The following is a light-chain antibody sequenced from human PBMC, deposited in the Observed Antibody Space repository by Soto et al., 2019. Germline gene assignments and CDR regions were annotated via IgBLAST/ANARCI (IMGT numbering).Light chain of an antibody. J-gene: IGLJ1*01. V-gene: IGLV2-14*01. CDR1: SSDVGGYNS. Sequence: QSVLTQPASVSGSPGQSITISCTGTSSDVGGYNSASWYQQHPGKAPKLMIYEVSNRPSGVSNRFSGSKSGNTASLTISGLQAEDEADYYCSSYTSISTYVFGTGTKVTVL. CDR3: SSYTSISTYV. CDR2: EVS.